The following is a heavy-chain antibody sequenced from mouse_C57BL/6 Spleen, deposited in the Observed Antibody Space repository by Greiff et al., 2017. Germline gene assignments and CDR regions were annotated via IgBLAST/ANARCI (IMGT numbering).Heavy chain of an antibody. CDR2: IDPENGAT. CDR3: TTGPGNY. CDR1: GFNIKDDY. Sequence: EVQLQQSGAELVRPGASVKLSCTASGFNIKDDYMHWVKQRPEQGLEWIGWIDPENGATEYASKFQGKATITADTSSNTAYLQLSSLTSEDTAVYYCTTGPGNYWGQGTTLTVSS. V-gene: IGHV14-4*01. J-gene: IGHJ2*01.